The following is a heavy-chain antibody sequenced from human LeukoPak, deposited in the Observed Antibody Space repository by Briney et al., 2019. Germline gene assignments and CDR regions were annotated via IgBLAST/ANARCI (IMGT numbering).Heavy chain of an antibody. CDR1: GGSISSYY. CDR3: ARAMTTVTLN. V-gene: IGHV4-59*08. CDR2: IYYSGST. J-gene: IGHJ4*01. Sequence: SETLSLTCTVSGGSISSYYWSWIRQPPGKGLEWIGYIYYSGSTNYNPSLKSRVTISVDTSKNQFSLKLSSVTAADTAVYYCARAMTTVTLNWGQGTLVTVSS. D-gene: IGHD4-17*01.